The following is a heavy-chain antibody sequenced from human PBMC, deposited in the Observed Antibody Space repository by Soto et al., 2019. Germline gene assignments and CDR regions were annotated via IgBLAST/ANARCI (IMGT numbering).Heavy chain of an antibody. J-gene: IGHJ4*02. CDR3: AKDWAAGGIAVAGPLDY. CDR2: ISGSGGST. Sequence: EVQLLESGGGLVQPGGSLRLSCAASGFTFSSYAMSWVRQAPGKGLEWVSAISGSGGSTYYADSVKGRFTISRDNSKNTLYLQMNSLRAEDTALYYCAKDWAAGGIAVAGPLDYWGQGTLVTVSS. D-gene: IGHD6-19*01. CDR1: GFTFSSYA. V-gene: IGHV3-23*01.